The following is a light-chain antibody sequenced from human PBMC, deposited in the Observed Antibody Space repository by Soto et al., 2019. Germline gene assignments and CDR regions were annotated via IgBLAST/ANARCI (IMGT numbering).Light chain of an antibody. V-gene: IGLV4-69*01. CDR2: LDSDGNH. CDR1: SGHSSYT. Sequence: QLVLTQSPSASASLGASVKLTCTLSSGHSSYTIAWYQQQPDKGPRYLMNLDSDGNHRKGDGIPDRFSGSSSGAERYLTISSLQSEDEAEYYCQTWATGPDWVFGGGTKLTVL. J-gene: IGLJ3*02. CDR3: QTWATGPDWV.